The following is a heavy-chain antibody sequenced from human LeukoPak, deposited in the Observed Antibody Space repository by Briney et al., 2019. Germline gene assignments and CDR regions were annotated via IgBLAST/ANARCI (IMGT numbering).Heavy chain of an antibody. CDR1: GFTFCDLY. J-gene: IGHJ4*02. D-gene: IGHD6-19*01. CDR2: TRNKAKTYTT. CDR3: ARAYKVAGTSDFDY. Sequence: PGGSLRVSCAASGFTFCDLYMYCVRQAPGKGLEWVGRTRNKAKTYTTEYAASVKGRFTISRDDLKNSLYLQMNSLKTEDTAVYYCARAYKVAGTSDFDYGGQGTLVTVSS. V-gene: IGHV3-72*01.